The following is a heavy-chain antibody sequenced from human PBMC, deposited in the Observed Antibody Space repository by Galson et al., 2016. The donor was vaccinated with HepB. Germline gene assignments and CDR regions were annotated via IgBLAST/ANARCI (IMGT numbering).Heavy chain of an antibody. V-gene: IGHV5-51*01. CDR3: ARSNDTYYYDGRGYYKYARDV. J-gene: IGHJ6*02. CDR1: GYSFTNYW. Sequence: QSGAEVKKPGQSLKISCKGFGYSFTNYWIGWVRQMPGKGLEWMGIIYPGDSDTTYSPPFQGQVTISADKSISTAYLQWSSLKASDTAMYYCARSNDTYYYDGRGYYKYARDVWGQGTKYTVSS. D-gene: IGHD3-22*01. CDR2: IYPGDSDT.